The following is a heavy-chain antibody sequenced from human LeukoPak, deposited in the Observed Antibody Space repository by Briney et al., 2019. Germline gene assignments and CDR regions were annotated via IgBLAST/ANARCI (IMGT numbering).Heavy chain of an antibody. D-gene: IGHD3-22*01. CDR3: ARVWGYSSGYYN. J-gene: IGHJ4*02. CDR1: RYTFTGYY. CDR2: INPNSGGT. V-gene: IGHV1-2*02. Sequence: ASVKVSCKASRYTFTGYYMHWVRQAPGQGLEWMGWINPNSGGTNYAQKFQGRVTMTRDTFISTAYMELSRLRSDDTAVYYCARVWGYSSGYYNWGQGTLVTVSS.